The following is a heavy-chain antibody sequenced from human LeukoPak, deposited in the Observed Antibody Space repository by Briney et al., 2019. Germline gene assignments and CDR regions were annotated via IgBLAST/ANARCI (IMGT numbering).Heavy chain of an antibody. CDR2: ISSSGRYI. V-gene: IGHV3-21*01. Sequence: GGSLRLPCAASGFTFSDYAMIWVRRAPGKGLEWVSSISSSGRYIYYADSVKGRFTISRDSAQNSLYLQMNSLRAEDTAVYYCARGPKETHFDYWGQGTLVTVSS. D-gene: IGHD4-23*01. CDR1: GFTFSDYA. J-gene: IGHJ4*02. CDR3: ARGPKETHFDY.